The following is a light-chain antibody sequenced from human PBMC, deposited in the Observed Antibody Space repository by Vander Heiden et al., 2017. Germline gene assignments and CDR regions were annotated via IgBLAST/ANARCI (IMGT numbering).Light chain of an antibody. J-gene: IGKJ1*01. V-gene: IGKV1-39*01. CDR3: QQSDSTPPT. CDR1: ESISSY. Sequence: DIQMTQSPSSLSASVGDRVTITCRASESISSYVNWYQQKPGKAPKLLNYAASSLQSGVPSRFSGSGSGTDFTLTISRLQPEDFATYYCQQSDSTPPTFGQGTKVEIK. CDR2: AAS.